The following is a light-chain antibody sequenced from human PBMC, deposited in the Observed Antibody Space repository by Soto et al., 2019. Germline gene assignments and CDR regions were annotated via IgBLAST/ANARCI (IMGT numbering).Light chain of an antibody. CDR3: QQYHSLPYT. CDR2: DAS. J-gene: IGKJ2*01. Sequence: DIPMNQSLSSLSASVGDRVTSACQASQDISIHLNWYQQKPGKVPKLLVYDASNLETGVPSTASVSGSGTDFNFTISSLQPEDIATYYCQQYHSLPYTFGQGTTLEIK. CDR1: QDISIH. V-gene: IGKV1-33*01.